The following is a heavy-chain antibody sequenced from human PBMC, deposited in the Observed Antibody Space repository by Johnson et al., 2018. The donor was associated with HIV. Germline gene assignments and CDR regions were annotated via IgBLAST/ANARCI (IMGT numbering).Heavy chain of an antibody. V-gene: IGHV3-7*03. Sequence: VQLVESGGGLVQPGGSLRLSCAASGFTVSSNYMSWVRQAPGKGLEWVASIKEDGGAIYYADSVEGRFTISRDNTKESLYLQMNNLRAEDTAVYYCARAQAWDQGTMVIVSS. CDR2: IKEDGGAI. J-gene: IGHJ3*01. CDR1: GFTVSSNY. CDR3: ARAQA.